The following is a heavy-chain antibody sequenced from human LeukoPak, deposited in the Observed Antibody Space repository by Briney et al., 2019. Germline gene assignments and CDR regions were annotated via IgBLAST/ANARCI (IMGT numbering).Heavy chain of an antibody. CDR1: GGSISSYY. J-gene: IGHJ6*03. V-gene: IGHV4-59*08. Sequence: SETLSLTCTVSGGSISSYYRSWIRQPPGKGLEWIGYIYYSGSTNYNPSLKSRVTISVDTSKNQFSLKLSSVTAADTAVYYCARAYYYYYYMDVWGKGTTVTVSS. CDR2: IYYSGST. CDR3: ARAYYYYYYMDV.